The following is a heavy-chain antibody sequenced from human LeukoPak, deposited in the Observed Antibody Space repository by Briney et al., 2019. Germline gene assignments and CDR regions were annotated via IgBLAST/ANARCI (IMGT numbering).Heavy chain of an antibody. CDR1: GFTFDDYA. D-gene: IGHD3-9*01. J-gene: IGHJ4*02. Sequence: GGSLRLSCAVSGFTFDDYAMHWVRQAPGKGLEWVSGINWNSGSMGYADSVKGRFTTSRDNAKNSLYPQMNSLRAEDTALYYCAKGPDYDILTPIDYWGQGTLVTVSS. V-gene: IGHV3-9*01. CDR3: AKGPDYDILTPIDY. CDR2: INWNSGSM.